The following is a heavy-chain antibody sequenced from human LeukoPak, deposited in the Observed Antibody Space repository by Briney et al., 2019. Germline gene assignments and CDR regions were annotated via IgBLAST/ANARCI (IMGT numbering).Heavy chain of an antibody. V-gene: IGHV4-34*01. CDR3: ASLLRPYYFVY. J-gene: IGHJ4*02. D-gene: IGHD4-17*01. Sequence: SETLSLTCAVYGGSFSGYYWSWIRQPPGKGLEWIGEINHSGSTNYNPSLKSRVTISVDTSKNQFSLKLSSVTAADTAVYYCASLLRPYYFVYWGQGTLVTVSS. CDR2: INHSGST. CDR1: GGSFSGYY.